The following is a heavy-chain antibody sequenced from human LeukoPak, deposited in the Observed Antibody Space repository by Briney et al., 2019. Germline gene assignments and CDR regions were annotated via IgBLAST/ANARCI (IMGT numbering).Heavy chain of an antibody. J-gene: IGHJ3*02. CDR1: GYSISSGYY. Sequence: SETLSLTCTVSGYSISSGYYWGWIRQPPGKGLEWIGSIYHSGSTYYNPSLKSRVTISVDTSKNQFSLKLSSVTAADTAVYYCARVMYGSSGYSSAFDIWGQGTMVTVSS. CDR2: IYHSGST. D-gene: IGHD3-22*01. V-gene: IGHV4-38-2*02. CDR3: ARVMYGSSGYSSAFDI.